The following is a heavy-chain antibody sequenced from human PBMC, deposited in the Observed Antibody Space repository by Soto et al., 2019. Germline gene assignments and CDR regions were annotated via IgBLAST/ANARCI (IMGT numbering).Heavy chain of an antibody. CDR3: ASTYGDFPY. CDR1: GGSISSDAYY. V-gene: IGHV4-31*03. Sequence: SETLSLTCSVSGGSISSDAYYWSWIRQRPGQGLEWIGNYYSYGYTSYNPSLKRRVSISVHTSKNQVSLKVSSVTAADTALYFCASTYGDFPYWGQGPLVPASS. CDR2: YYSYGYT. J-gene: IGHJ4*02. D-gene: IGHD4-17*01.